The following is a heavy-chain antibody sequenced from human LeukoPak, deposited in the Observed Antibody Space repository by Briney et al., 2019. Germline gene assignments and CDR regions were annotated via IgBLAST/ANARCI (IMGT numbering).Heavy chain of an antibody. CDR2: IKQDGSEK. D-gene: IGHD6-19*01. J-gene: IGHJ6*03. Sequence: GGSLRLSCAASGFTFSSYWRSWVRQAPGKGLEWVANIKQDGSEKYYVDSVKGRFTISRDNAKNSLYLQMNSLRAEDTAVYYCARVLAVAAYYYYYMDVWGKGTTVTVSS. V-gene: IGHV3-7*01. CDR3: ARVLAVAAYYYYYMDV. CDR1: GFTFSSYW.